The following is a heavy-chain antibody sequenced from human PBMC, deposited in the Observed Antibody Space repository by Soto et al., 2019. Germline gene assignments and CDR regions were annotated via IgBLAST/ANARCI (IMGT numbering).Heavy chain of an antibody. CDR2: ISGSGGIT. D-gene: IGHD1-20*01. V-gene: IGHV3-23*01. Sequence: GGSLRLSCGASGFTLSSYAMSWVRQAPGKGLDWVSVISGSGGITYSADSVKGRFTISRDNSKNILYVQMNSWRAEDTVVYYCAKVITDKGGYYYYRMEVSGRGTVVTVSS. CDR1: GFTLSSYA. CDR3: AKVITDKGGYYYYRMEV. J-gene: IGHJ6*02.